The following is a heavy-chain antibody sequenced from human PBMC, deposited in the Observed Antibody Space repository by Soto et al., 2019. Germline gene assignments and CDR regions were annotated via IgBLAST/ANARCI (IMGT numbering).Heavy chain of an antibody. J-gene: IGHJ6*03. D-gene: IGHD6-13*01. CDR2: INVGNGNT. CDR1: GYRSTNYA. V-gene: IGHV1-3*01. Sequence: ASVKVSCKASGYRSTNYAMHWVRQAPGQRLEWMGWINVGNGNTKYSQNFQGRVTITRDTSASTAYMELSSLRTEDTAVYYCANLAAAGASPYYYYMDVWGKGTTVTVSS. CDR3: ANLAAAGASPYYYYMDV.